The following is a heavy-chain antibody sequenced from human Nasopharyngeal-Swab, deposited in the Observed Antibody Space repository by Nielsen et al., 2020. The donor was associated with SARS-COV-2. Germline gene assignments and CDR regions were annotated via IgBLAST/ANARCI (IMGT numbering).Heavy chain of an antibody. J-gene: IGHJ4*02. CDR3: AKLSGYSYGWDY. CDR1: GFTFSSYA. CDR2: ISGSGGST. V-gene: IGHV3-23*01. D-gene: IGHD5-18*01. Sequence: GESLKISCAASGFTFSSYAMSWVRQAPGKGLEWVSAISGSGGSTYYPDSVKGRFTISRDNSKNTLYLQMNSLRAEDTAVYYCAKLSGYSYGWDYWGQGTLVTVSS.